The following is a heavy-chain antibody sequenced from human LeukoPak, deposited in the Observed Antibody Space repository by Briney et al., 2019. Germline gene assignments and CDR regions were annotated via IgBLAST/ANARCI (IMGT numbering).Heavy chain of an antibody. D-gene: IGHD2-21*01. Sequence: SETLSLTCTVSGGSISSGGYSWSWIRQHPGKGLEWIGYIYYSGSTYYNPSLKSRVTISVDTSKNQFSLKLSSVTAADTAVYYCAARGSDSLYFDYWGQGTLVTASS. CDR1: GGSISSGGYS. CDR2: IYYSGST. CDR3: AARGSDSLYFDY. J-gene: IGHJ4*02. V-gene: IGHV4-31*03.